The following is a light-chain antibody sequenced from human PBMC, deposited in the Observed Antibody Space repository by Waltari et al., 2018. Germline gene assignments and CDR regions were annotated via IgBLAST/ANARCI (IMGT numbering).Light chain of an antibody. CDR1: QAISTS. J-gene: IGKJ4*01. CDR2: HAS. V-gene: IGKV1-16*01. CDR3: QQYDSVPFT. Sequence: DIQMTQSPSALSASVGDTVTITCRASQAISTSLAWYQQKPGEAPRSLISHASTLESGVPSRFSGSGSGTDFTLTISSLQPEDFATYHCQQYDSVPFTFGGGTKVEIK.